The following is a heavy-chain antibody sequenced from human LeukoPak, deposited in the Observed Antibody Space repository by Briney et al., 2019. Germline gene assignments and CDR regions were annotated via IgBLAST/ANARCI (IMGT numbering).Heavy chain of an antibody. CDR2: LYHSGTT. Sequence: PSETLTLTCTVSGYSIAHGFFWAWIRPPPGGGLEWIGSLYHSGTTHYNTSLKSRISTSVDTSKSQFSLKLRLVTAADTAVYYCARVEVPPDINDWYFDLWGRGTLVTVSS. CDR3: ARVEVPPDINDWYFDL. V-gene: IGHV4-38-2*02. J-gene: IGHJ2*01. D-gene: IGHD2-15*01. CDR1: GYSIAHGFF.